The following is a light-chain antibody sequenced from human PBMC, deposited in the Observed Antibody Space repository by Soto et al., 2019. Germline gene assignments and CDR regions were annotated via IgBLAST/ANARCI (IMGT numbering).Light chain of an antibody. CDR2: AAS. CDR3: QQSYSTPPLS. Sequence: DIQMTQSPSSLSASVGDRVTITCPASQRISSYLNWYQQKPGNAPKLLIYAASSLQSGVPSRFSGSGSGTDFTLTISSLQPEDFATYYCQQSYSTPPLSFGGGTKVEIK. CDR1: QRISSY. J-gene: IGKJ4*01. V-gene: IGKV1-39*01.